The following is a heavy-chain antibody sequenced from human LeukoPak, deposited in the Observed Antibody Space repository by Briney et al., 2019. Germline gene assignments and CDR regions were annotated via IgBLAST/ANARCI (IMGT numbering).Heavy chain of an antibody. CDR2: ISTGSSTI. V-gene: IGHV3-48*01. Sequence: PGGSLRLSCAASGFTFSSYSMNWVRQAPGKGLEWVSYISTGSSTIYYADSVKGRFTISRDNAKNSLYLQMNSLRAEDTAVYYCARAHNWKYGSFDFWGQGTLVTVSS. J-gene: IGHJ4*02. CDR3: ARAHNWKYGSFDF. CDR1: GFTFSSYS. D-gene: IGHD1-7*01.